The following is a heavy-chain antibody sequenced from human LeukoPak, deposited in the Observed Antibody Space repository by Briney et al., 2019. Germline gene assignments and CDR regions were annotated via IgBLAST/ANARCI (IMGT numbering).Heavy chain of an antibody. CDR1: GFTFSNYA. D-gene: IGHD5-24*01. V-gene: IGHV3-64*01. J-gene: IGHJ4*02. CDR3: AKARRDGSNSYYFDY. CDR2: IRRVGGTT. Sequence: GGSLRLSCAASGFTFSNYAMHWVRQAPGKGLEFVSAIRRVGGTTYYASSVQGRLTISRANSKNTSHLQMGSLSAEDVGIYYCAKARRDGSNSYYFDYWGQGTLVTVSS.